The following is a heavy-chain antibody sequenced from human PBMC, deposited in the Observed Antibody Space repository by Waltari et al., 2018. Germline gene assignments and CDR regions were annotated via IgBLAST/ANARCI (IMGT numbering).Heavy chain of an antibody. CDR2: IYYSGKT. J-gene: IGHJ4*01. CDR3: ARTSRAIDYYFDY. Sequence: QVQLQESGPGLVKPSETLSLTCTVSDGSMTGHYWSWIRQPPGKGLEWIGYIYYSGKTNYNPSLKSRVTISVDTSKTQFSLKLNSVTAADTALYYCARTSRAIDYYFDYWGQGTLVTVSS. V-gene: IGHV4-59*11. CDR1: DGSMTGHY. D-gene: IGHD3-10*01.